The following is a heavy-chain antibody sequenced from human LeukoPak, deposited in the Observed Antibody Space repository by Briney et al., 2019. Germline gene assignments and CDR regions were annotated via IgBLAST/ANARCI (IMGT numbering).Heavy chain of an antibody. V-gene: IGHV1-8*01. CDR2: MNPNSGNT. CDR3: ARGAPYDFWSGYYGAPFDY. CDR1: GYTFTSYD. Sequence: ASVKVSCTASGYTFTSYDINWVRQATGQGLEWMGWMNPNSGNTGYAQKFQGRVTMTRNTSISTAYMELSSLRSEDTAVYYCARGAPYDFWSGYYGAPFDYWGQGTLVTVSS. D-gene: IGHD3-3*01. J-gene: IGHJ4*02.